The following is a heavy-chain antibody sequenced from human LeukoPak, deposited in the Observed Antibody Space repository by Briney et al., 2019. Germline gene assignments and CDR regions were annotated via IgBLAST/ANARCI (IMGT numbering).Heavy chain of an antibody. J-gene: IGHJ4*02. Sequence: KPSETLSLTCTVSGGSISSSYYYWGWIRQPPGKGLEWIGSIYYSGSTYYNPSLKSRVTISVDTSKNQFSLKLRSVTAADTAVYYCASSLPPPSSSHRIDYWGQGTLVTVSS. D-gene: IGHD6-6*01. CDR2: IYYSGST. V-gene: IGHV4-39*01. CDR3: ASSLPPPSSSHRIDY. CDR1: GGSISSSYYY.